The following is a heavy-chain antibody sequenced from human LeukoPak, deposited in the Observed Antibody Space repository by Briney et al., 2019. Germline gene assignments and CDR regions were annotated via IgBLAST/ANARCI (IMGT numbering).Heavy chain of an antibody. V-gene: IGHV4-59*01. Sequence: SETLALTCTVSGGSISSYYWSWIRQPPGKGLEWIGYIYYSGSTNYNPSLKSRVTISVDTSKNQFSLKLSSVTAADTAVYYCARVRGIAAAIDYWGQGTLVTVSS. CDR1: GGSISSYY. CDR2: IYYSGST. J-gene: IGHJ4*02. D-gene: IGHD6-13*01. CDR3: ARVRGIAAAIDY.